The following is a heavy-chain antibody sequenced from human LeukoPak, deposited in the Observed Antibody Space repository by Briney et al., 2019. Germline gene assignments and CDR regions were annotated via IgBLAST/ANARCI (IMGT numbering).Heavy chain of an antibody. CDR1: GGTFSSYA. Sequence: SVKVSCKASGGTFSSYAISWARQAPGQGLEWMGGIIPIFGTANYAQKFQGRVTITTDESTSTAYMELSSLRSEDTAVYYCARSPGNEWELTDWGQGTLVTVSS. CDR3: ARSPGNEWELTD. D-gene: IGHD1-26*01. J-gene: IGHJ4*02. V-gene: IGHV1-69*05. CDR2: IIPIFGTA.